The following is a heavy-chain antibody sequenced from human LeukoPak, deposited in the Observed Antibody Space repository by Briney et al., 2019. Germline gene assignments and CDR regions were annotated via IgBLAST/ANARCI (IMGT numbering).Heavy chain of an antibody. J-gene: IGHJ4*02. CDR3: ARGDTAMVPLLFDY. CDR1: GYTFSSYD. CDR2: MNPNSGNT. D-gene: IGHD5-18*01. Sequence: ASVKVSCKASGYTFSSYDINWVRQAPGQGLGWMGWMNPNSGNTGYAQKFQGRVTMTRNTSISTAYMELSSLRSEDTAVYYCARGDTAMVPLLFDYWGQGTLVTASS. V-gene: IGHV1-8*01.